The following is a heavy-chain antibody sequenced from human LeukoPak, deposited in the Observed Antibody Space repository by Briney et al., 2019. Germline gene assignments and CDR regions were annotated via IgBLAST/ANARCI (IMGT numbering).Heavy chain of an antibody. CDR2: IRSKANGGTT. CDR3: SRYCSGGSCFSDSDY. CDR1: GFTFGDYA. V-gene: IGHV3-49*04. Sequence: GGSLRLSCTASGFTFGDYAMSWVRQAPGKELEWVGLIRSKANGGTTEYAASVKGRFTISRDDSKSIAYLQMNSLKTEDTAMYYCSRYCSGGSCFSDSDYWGQGTLVTVSS. D-gene: IGHD2-15*01. J-gene: IGHJ4*02.